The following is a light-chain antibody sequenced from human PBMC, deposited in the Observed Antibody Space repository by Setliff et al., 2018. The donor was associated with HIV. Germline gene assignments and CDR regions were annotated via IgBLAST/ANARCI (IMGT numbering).Light chain of an antibody. CDR1: SSEIADNDY. Sequence: QSALTQPRSVSGSPGQSVTISCTGTSSEIADNDYVSWYQQYPGKAPKLMIYDVTKRPSGVPDRFSGSKSGNTASLTISGLQAEDEADYYCCSNTGSNTYVFGSGTKV. CDR2: DVT. V-gene: IGLV2-11*01. CDR3: CSNTGSNTYV. J-gene: IGLJ1*01.